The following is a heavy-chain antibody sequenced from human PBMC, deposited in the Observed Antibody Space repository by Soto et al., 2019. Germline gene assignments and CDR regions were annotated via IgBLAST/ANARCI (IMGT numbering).Heavy chain of an antibody. Sequence: QVQLVQSGAEVKKPGSSVKVSCKASGGTFSSYAISWVRQAPGQGLEWMGGIIPIFGTANYAQKFQGRVPITADESTSRAYMELSSLRSEDTAGYYCARAPSGGYSDGDVQGVFDYWGQGTLVTVSS. CDR3: ARAPSGGYSDGDVQGVFDY. CDR1: GGTFSSYA. J-gene: IGHJ4*02. CDR2: IIPIFGTA. V-gene: IGHV1-69*01. D-gene: IGHD5-18*01.